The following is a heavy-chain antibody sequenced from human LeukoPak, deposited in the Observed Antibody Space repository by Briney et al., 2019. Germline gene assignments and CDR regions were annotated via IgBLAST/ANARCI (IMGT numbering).Heavy chain of an antibody. CDR2: INPDGSTT. V-gene: IGHV3-74*01. CDR3: AREGSGDY. Sequence: GGSLRLSCAASGFTFSRYWIHWVRQAPGKGLEWVSRINPDGSTTTYADSVKGRFTISRDNAKNTVYLQMNSLRAEDTAVYYCAREGSGDYWGQGTLVTVSS. J-gene: IGHJ4*02. CDR1: GFTFSRYW. D-gene: IGHD3-10*01.